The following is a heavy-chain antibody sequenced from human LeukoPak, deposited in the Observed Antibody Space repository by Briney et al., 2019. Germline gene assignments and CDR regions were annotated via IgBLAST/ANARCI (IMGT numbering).Heavy chain of an antibody. D-gene: IGHD5-12*01. CDR1: GW. V-gene: IGHV3-74*01. Sequence: GGSLRLSCAASGWMHWVRQAPGKGLVWVSGINHDGTGTYYADSVKGRFTISRDNAKNTLYLQMNSLRAEDTAVYYCARDPGSGYEEHFDYWGQGTLVTVSS. J-gene: IGHJ4*02. CDR2: INHDGTGT. CDR3: ARDPGSGYEEHFDY.